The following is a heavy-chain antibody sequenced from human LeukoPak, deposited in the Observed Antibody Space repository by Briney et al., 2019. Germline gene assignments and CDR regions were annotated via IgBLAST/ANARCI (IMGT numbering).Heavy chain of an antibody. CDR1: GFNFSTYN. CDR2: ITSGGTYT. CDR3: ARGHYDILAASYKWTPDY. J-gene: IGHJ4*02. V-gene: IGHV3-21*06. Sequence: KPGGSLRLSCAASGFNFSTYNMKWVRQAPGKRLEWVSSITSGGTYTYYADSVKGRFTTSRDNAKNSLSLQLSSLRAEDTAVYYCARGHYDILAASYKWTPDYWGQGILVTVSS. D-gene: IGHD3-9*01.